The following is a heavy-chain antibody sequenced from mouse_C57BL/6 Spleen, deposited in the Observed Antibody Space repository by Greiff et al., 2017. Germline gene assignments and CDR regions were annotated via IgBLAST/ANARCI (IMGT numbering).Heavy chain of an antibody. CDR1: GYTFTSYW. D-gene: IGHD2-4*01. V-gene: IGHV1-55*01. Sequence: QVQLQQPGAELVKPGASVKMSCKASGYTFTSYWITWVKQRPGQGLEWIGDIYPGSGSTNYNEKFKSKATLTVDTSSSTAYMQLSILTSEDSAVYYCATYDYDQAWFAYWGQGTLVTVSA. J-gene: IGHJ3*01. CDR3: ATYDYDQAWFAY. CDR2: IYPGSGST.